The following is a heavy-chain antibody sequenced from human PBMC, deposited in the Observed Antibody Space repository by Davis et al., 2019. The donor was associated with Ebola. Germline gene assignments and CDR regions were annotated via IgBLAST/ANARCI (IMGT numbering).Heavy chain of an antibody. V-gene: IGHV3-21*01. CDR1: GFTFSNYD. D-gene: IGHD1-14*01. Sequence: PGGSLRLSCAASGFTFSNYDMSWVRHVPGKGLEWVSSISSSSSYIYYADSVKGRFTISRDNAKNSLYLQMNSLRAEDTAVYYCARDSLPTNYFDYWGQGTLVTVSS. CDR3: ARDSLPTNYFDY. J-gene: IGHJ4*02. CDR2: ISSSSSYI.